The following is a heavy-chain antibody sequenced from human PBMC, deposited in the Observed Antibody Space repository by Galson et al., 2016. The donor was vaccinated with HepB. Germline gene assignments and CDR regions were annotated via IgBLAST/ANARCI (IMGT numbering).Heavy chain of an antibody. CDR2: IIPRLGTP. CDR1: GGTFDSYG. CDR3: ARDGYSSGWDRDGY. J-gene: IGHJ4*02. Sequence: SVKVSCKASGGTFDSYGFHWVRQAPGQGLERRGGIIPRLGTPHYAQEFQGRLTITADESTRTAFMDLSSLRSEDTAMYYCARDGYSSGWDRDGYWGQGTLVTVSS. D-gene: IGHD6-19*01. V-gene: IGHV1-69*13.